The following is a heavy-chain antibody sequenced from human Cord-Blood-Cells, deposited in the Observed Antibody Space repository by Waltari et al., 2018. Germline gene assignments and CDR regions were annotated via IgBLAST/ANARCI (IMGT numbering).Heavy chain of an antibody. Sequence: SISSSSYYWGWIRQPPGKGLEWIGSIYYSGSTYYNPSLKSRVTISVDTSKNQFSLKLSSVTAADTAVYYCARRLATIFGVVIGFDYWGQGTLVTVSS. CDR3: ARRLATIFGVVIGFDY. J-gene: IGHJ4*02. V-gene: IGHV4-39*01. D-gene: IGHD3-3*01. CDR2: IYYSGST. CDR1: SISSSSYY.